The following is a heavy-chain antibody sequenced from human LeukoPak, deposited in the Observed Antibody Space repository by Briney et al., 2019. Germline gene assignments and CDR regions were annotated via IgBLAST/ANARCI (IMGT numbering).Heavy chain of an antibody. V-gene: IGHV3-23*01. J-gene: IGHJ4*02. CDR2: INDNGGRT. CDR1: GFTFSSYA. Sequence: PGGSLRLSCAASGFTFSSYAMNWVRQAPGKGLQWVSGINDNGGRTYYADSVKGRFTVYRDNSKNTLYLQMNNLRAEDTALYYCAKDTRDREAAASRGYYFDCWGQGTLVSVSS. D-gene: IGHD6-13*01. CDR3: AKDTRDREAAASRGYYFDC.